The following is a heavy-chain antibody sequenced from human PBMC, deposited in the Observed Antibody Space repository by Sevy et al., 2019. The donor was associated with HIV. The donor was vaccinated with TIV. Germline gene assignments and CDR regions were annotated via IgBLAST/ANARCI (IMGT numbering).Heavy chain of an antibody. CDR1: GYTFTVYY. Sequence: ASVKVSCKASGYTFTVYYIHWVRQAPGQGLEWMGWINPNSGGTNYAQKFQGRVTMTRDTSISTAYMELSRLRSDDTAVYYCARTVYIRDFYFDYWGQGTLVTVSS. CDR3: ARTVYIRDFYFDY. V-gene: IGHV1-2*02. J-gene: IGHJ4*02. D-gene: IGHD1-20*01. CDR2: INPNSGGT.